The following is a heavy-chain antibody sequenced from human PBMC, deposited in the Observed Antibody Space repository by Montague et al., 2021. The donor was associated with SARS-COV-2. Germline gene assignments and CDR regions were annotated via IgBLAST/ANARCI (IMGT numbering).Heavy chain of an antibody. J-gene: IGHJ4*02. CDR1: GGSISSSSYY. CDR2: IYYSGST. CDR3: ARDLWVWLSVEGSFDY. V-gene: IGHV4-39*07. D-gene: IGHD5-12*01. Sequence: SETLSLTCTVSGGSISSSSYYWGRIRPPPGKGLEWIGSIYYSGSTYYNPSLKSRATISVDTSKNQFSLKLSSVTAADTAVYYCARDLWVWLSVEGSFDYWGQGTLVTVSS.